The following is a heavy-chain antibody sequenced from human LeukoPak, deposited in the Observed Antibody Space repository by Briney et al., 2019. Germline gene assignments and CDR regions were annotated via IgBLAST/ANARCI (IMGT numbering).Heavy chain of an antibody. J-gene: IGHJ6*02. V-gene: IGHV3-15*01. Sequence: PGGSLRLSCAASDFTFDSAWMSWVRQAPGKGLEWVGRIKSNTAGGTTEYAAPVKARFTISRDGSKNTLCLQMNSLKPEDTAVYYCTTDLMDVWGQGTTVTVSS. CDR2: IKSNTAGGTT. CDR1: DFTFDSAW. CDR3: TTDLMDV.